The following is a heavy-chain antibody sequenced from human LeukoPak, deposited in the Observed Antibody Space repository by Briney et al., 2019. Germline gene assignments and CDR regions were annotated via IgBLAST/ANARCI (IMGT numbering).Heavy chain of an antibody. Sequence: GGSLRLSCAASGFTFSSYGMHWVRQAPGKGLEWVAFIRYDGSNKYYADSVKGRFTISRDNSKNTLYLQMNSLRAEDTAVYYCAKDKEPYDFWSGYSSWNAFDIWGQGTMVTVSS. CDR2: IRYDGSNK. D-gene: IGHD3-3*01. V-gene: IGHV3-30*02. CDR1: GFTFSSYG. CDR3: AKDKEPYDFWSGYSSWNAFDI. J-gene: IGHJ3*02.